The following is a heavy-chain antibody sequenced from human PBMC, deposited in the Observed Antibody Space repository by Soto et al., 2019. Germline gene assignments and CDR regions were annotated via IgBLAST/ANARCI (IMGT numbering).Heavy chain of an antibody. D-gene: IGHD6-13*01. Sequence: QVQLVQSGAEVKKPGASVKVSCKASGYTFTSYVISWVRQAPGQGLEWMGWISAYNGNTNYAQKFKGRVTMTTDTSTSTAYMELRSLRSDDTAVYYGASYREQLVLYGMDVWGQGTTVTVSS. CDR3: ASYREQLVLYGMDV. V-gene: IGHV1-18*01. CDR2: ISAYNGNT. CDR1: GYTFTSYV. J-gene: IGHJ6*02.